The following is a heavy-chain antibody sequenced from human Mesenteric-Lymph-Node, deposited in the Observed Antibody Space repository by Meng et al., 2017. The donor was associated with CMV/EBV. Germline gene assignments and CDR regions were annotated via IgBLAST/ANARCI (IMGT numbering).Heavy chain of an antibody. CDR3: ARVREMTTVTTLDY. CDR1: GYTFTDSY. Sequence: ASVKVSCKASGYTFTDSYIHWVRQAPGQGLEWMGWINPNNGGTNYAQKLQGRVTMTTDTSTSTAYMELRSLRSDDTAVYYCARVREMTTVTTLDYWGQGTLVTVSS. D-gene: IGHD4-17*01. V-gene: IGHV1-18*04. CDR2: INPNNGGT. J-gene: IGHJ4*02.